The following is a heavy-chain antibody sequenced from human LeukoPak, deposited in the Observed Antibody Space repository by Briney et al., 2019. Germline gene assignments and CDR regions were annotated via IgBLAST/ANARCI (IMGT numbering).Heavy chain of an antibody. Sequence: PSETLSLTCTVSGGSISSSSYYWGWIRQPPGKGLEWIGSIYYSGSTCYNPSLKSRVTISVDTSKNQFSLKLSSVTAADTDVYYCASLTYFDYWGQGTLVTVSS. CDR1: GGSISSSSYY. V-gene: IGHV4-39*01. CDR3: ASLTYFDY. CDR2: IYYSGST. J-gene: IGHJ4*02.